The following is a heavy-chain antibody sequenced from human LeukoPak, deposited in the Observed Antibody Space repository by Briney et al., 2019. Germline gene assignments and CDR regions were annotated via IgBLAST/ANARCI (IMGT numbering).Heavy chain of an antibody. J-gene: IGHJ4*02. V-gene: IGHV3-23*01. CDR3: AKDAGPQQLVFFDS. D-gene: IGHD6-6*01. CDR1: GFTFSDFG. CDR2: ISGSGGNM. Sequence: GGSLRLSCTATGFTFSDFGMAWVRQAPGQGLEWVSTISGSGGNMYQADSVKGRFTISRDNSRSTLYLQMNSLRAEDTAVYYCAKDAGPQQLVFFDSWGQGTLVTVSS.